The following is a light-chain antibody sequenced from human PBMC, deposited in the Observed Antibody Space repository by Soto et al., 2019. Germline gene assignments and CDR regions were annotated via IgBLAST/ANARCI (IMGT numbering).Light chain of an antibody. J-gene: IGKJ3*01. V-gene: IGKV3-20*01. CDR3: QHYGTSRVT. CDR1: QSVSNSR. CDR2: GAF. Sequence: EIVLTQAPDTLSLSPGERATLSCRASQSVSNSRLAWYQQRPGQAPSLLIYGAFSRATGVPDRFSGSGSGTDFTLTISRLEPEDFAVYSCQHYGTSRVTFGPGTKVDVK.